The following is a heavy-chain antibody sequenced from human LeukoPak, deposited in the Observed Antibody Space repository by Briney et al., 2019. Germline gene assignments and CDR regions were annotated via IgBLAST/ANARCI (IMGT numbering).Heavy chain of an antibody. D-gene: IGHD3-10*01. V-gene: IGHV3-30*19. Sequence: GGSLRLSCAASGFTFSSYGMHWVRQAPGKGLEWVAVISYDGSNKYYADSVKGRFTISRDNSKNTLYLQMNSLRAEDTAVYYCARATRYYGSGGYLVGRAFDIWGQGTMVTVSS. CDR3: ARATRYYGSGGYLVGRAFDI. CDR2: ISYDGSNK. J-gene: IGHJ3*02. CDR1: GFTFSSYG.